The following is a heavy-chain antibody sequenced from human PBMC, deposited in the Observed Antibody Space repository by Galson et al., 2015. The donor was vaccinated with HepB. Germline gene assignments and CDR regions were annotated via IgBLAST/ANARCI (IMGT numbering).Heavy chain of an antibody. D-gene: IGHD6-19*01. CDR1: GFTISSYP. CDR3: VRDGSTSGWSKHYYCAD. CDR2: MSSDGSNK. V-gene: IGHV3-30-3*01. Sequence: SLRLSCAASGFTISSYPMHWVRQAPGKGLEWVAVMSSDGSNKYYADSVKGRFTISRDNSKNTLYLQMNSLRAEDTALYYCVRDGSTSGWSKHYYCADWGQGTLFGVSS. J-gene: IGHJ4*02.